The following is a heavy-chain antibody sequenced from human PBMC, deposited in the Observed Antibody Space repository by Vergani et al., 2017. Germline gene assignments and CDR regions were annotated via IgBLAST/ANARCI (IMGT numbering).Heavy chain of an antibody. Sequence: QVQLQQWGAGLLKPSETLSLTCAVYGGSFSGYYWSWIRQPPGKGLEWIGEINHSGSTNYNPALKSRVTISVDTSKHQFSLKLSSVTAADTAVYYCARGALNWFDPWGQGTLVTVSS. V-gene: IGHV4-34*01. CDR3: ARGALNWFDP. D-gene: IGHD3-16*02. CDR1: GGSFSGYY. CDR2: INHSGST. J-gene: IGHJ5*02.